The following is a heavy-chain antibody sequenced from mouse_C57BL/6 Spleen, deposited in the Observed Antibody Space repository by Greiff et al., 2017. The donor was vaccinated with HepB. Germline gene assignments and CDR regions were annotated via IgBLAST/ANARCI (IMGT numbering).Heavy chain of an antibody. CDR1: GFNIKDYY. J-gene: IGHJ4*01. D-gene: IGHD1-1*01. CDR2: IDPGDGDT. Sequence: VQLQQSGAELVKPGASVKLSCTASGFNIKDYYMHWVKQRPEQGLEWIGRIDPGDGDTKYAPKFQGKATITADTSSNTAYLQLSSLTSEDTAVYYCARRRLVVAGDYAMDYWGQGTSVTVSS. V-gene: IGHV14-2*01. CDR3: ARRRLVVAGDYAMDY.